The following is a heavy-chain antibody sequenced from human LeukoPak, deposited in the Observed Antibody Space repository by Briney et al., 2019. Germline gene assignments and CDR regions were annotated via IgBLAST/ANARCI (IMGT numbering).Heavy chain of an antibody. CDR1: GFTFSSCA. CDR3: APRGPGCCKGWFDP. CDR2: ISGSGGST. Sequence: GGSLRLSCAASGFTFSSCAMSWVRQAPGKGLEWVSAISGSGGSTYYADTVKGRFTISRDNSKNTLYLQMNSPRAEDTAVYYCAPRGPGCCKGWFDPWCQGTLVTVSS. V-gene: IGHV3-23*01. D-gene: IGHD2/OR15-2a*01. J-gene: IGHJ5*02.